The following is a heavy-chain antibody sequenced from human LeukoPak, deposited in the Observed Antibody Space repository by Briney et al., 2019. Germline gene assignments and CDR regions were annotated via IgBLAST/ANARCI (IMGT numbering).Heavy chain of an antibody. CDR1: GYTLTSYY. V-gene: IGHV1-46*01. J-gene: IGHJ4*02. CDR3: ARGRGRYCSSTSCLIQGDY. D-gene: IGHD2-2*01. Sequence: GASVKVSCKVSGYTLTSYYMHWVRQAPGQGLEWMGIINPSGGSTSSAQKLQGRVTMTTDTSTSTAYMELRSLRSDDTAVYYCARGRGRYCSSTSCLIQGDYWGQGTLVTVSS. CDR2: INPSGGST.